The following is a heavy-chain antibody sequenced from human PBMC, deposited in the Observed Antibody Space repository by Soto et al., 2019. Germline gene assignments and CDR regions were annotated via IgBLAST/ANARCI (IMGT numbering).Heavy chain of an antibody. V-gene: IGHV3-11*01. D-gene: IGHD1-26*01. Sequence: QAQVVESGGGLVKPGGSLRLSCATSGINFSDHFMAWICLSPGKGLEWIAYISGRGTTIYYADSVRGRFTISRDNANDSLYLQMHSLRAEDMAVYYCARDGRYKTPYDGFDTWGQGTMVTVSS. CDR1: GINFSDHF. CDR2: ISGRGTTI. CDR3: ARDGRYKTPYDGFDT. J-gene: IGHJ3*02.